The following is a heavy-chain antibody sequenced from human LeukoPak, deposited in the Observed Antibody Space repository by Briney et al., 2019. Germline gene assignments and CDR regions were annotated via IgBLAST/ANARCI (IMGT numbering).Heavy chain of an antibody. D-gene: IGHD3-22*01. CDR1: GGSFSGYY. V-gene: IGHV4-34*01. J-gene: IGHJ4*02. Sequence: SETLSLTCAVYGGSFSGYYWSWIRQPPGKELEWIGEINHSGSTNYNPSLKSRVTISVDTSKNQFSLKLSSVTAADTAVYYCARSGGWLLRFDYWGQGTLGTVSS. CDR3: ARSGGWLLRFDY. CDR2: INHSGST.